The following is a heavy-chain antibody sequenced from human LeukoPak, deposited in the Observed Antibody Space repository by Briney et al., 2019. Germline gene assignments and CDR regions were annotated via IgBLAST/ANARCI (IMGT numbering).Heavy chain of an antibody. J-gene: IGHJ4*02. D-gene: IGHD3-10*01. CDR3: ARGQGGLRGDDY. CDR2: INSDGSST. Sequence: HPGGSLRLSCAASGFTFSSYWMHWVRQAPGKGLVWVSRINSDGSSTNYADSVKGRFTISRDNSQNTLFLRMNSLKPEDTAVYYCARGQGGLRGDDYWGQGTLVTISS. CDR1: GFTFSSYW. V-gene: IGHV3-74*01.